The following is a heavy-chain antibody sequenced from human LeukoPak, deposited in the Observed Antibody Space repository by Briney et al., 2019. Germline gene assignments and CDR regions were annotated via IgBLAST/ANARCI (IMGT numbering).Heavy chain of an antibody. Sequence: SETLSLTCTVSGGSISSGGYYWSWIRQPPGKGLEWIGYIYHSGSTYYNPSLKSRVTISVDRSKNQFSLKLSSVTAADTAVYYCARDYSSSSATFFDYWGQGTLVAVSS. D-gene: IGHD6-6*01. CDR1: GGSISSGGYY. V-gene: IGHV4-30-2*01. J-gene: IGHJ4*02. CDR3: ARDYSSSSATFFDY. CDR2: IYHSGST.